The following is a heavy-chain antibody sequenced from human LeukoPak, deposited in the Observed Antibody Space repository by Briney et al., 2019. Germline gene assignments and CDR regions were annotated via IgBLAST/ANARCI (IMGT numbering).Heavy chain of an antibody. CDR1: GGSFSTYY. J-gene: IGHJ6*02. CDR2: IYSSGST. Sequence: PSETLSLTRTFPGGSFSTYYWSWIRQPPGKGLEWIGYIYSSGSTNDNPSLRSRVTRSVDTSKKQFSLKLSSVTAADTAVYYCARTGNTDMAVEYYAMDVWGQGTTVTVSS. V-gene: IGHV4-59*08. D-gene: IGHD5-18*01. CDR3: ARTGNTDMAVEYYAMDV.